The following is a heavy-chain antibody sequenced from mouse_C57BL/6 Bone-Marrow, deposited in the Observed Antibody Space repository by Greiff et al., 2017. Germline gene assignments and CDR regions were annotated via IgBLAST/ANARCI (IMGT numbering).Heavy chain of an antibody. CDR2: INPGSGGT. V-gene: IGHV1-54*01. D-gene: IGHD1-1*01. J-gene: IGHJ2*01. CDR1: GYAFTNYL. Sequence: VQLQESGAELVRPGTSVKVSCKASGYAFTNYLIEWVKQRPGQGLEWIGVINPGSGGTNYNEKFKGKATLTADKSSSTAYMQLSSLTSEDSAVYFCARVRITSSDYWGQGTTLTVSS. CDR3: ARVRITSSDY.